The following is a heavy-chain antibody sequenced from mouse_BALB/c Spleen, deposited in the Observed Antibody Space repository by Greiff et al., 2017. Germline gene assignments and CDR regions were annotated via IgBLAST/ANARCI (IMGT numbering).Heavy chain of an antibody. D-gene: IGHD1-1*01. Sequence: VQLQQSGPDLVKPSQSLSLTCTVTGYSITSGYSWPWIRQFPGNKLEWMGYIHYSGSTNYNPSLKSRISITRDTSKNQFFLQLNSVTTEDTATYYCAGYYGSSSFAYWGQGTLVTVSA. CDR2: IHYSGST. J-gene: IGHJ3*01. CDR1: GYSITSGYS. V-gene: IGHV3-1*02. CDR3: AGYYGSSSFAY.